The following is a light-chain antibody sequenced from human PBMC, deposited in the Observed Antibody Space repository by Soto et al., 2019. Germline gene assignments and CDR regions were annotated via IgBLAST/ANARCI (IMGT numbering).Light chain of an antibody. V-gene: IGKV3-11*01. CDR2: DAS. Sequence: EIVLTQSPATLSLSPGERATLSCRASQSVGTYLAWYQQKPGQAPRLLIFDASNRATGIPARFSGSGSGTDFTLTISSREPEDFAVYYCQQRSSWPPRVTFGPGTKVDIK. CDR3: QQRSSWPPRVT. CDR1: QSVGTY. J-gene: IGKJ3*01.